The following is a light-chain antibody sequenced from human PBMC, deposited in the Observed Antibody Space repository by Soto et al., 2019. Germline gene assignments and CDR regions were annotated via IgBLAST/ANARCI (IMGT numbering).Light chain of an antibody. CDR1: NSNFGSNT. J-gene: IGLJ3*02. CDR2: GNN. Sequence: QSVLTQPPSASGTPGQTVAISCSGSNSNFGSNTVNWYQQFPGTAPNLLIYGNNQRPSGVPDRFSGSKSDTSASLAISGLLSEDESDYYCATWADSLNGWVFGGGTQLTVL. CDR3: ATWADSLNGWV. V-gene: IGLV1-44*01.